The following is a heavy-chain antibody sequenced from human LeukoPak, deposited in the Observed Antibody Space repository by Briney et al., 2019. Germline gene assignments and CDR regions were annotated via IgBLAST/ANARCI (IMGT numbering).Heavy chain of an antibody. Sequence: EASVKVSCKASGYTFTSYGISWVRQAPGQGLEWMGWINTNTGNPTYAQGFTGRFVFSLDTSVSTAYLQISNLKAEDTAVYYCARGILGDAFDIWGQGTMVTVSS. CDR1: GYTFTSYG. CDR2: INTNTGNP. CDR3: ARGILGDAFDI. J-gene: IGHJ3*02. D-gene: IGHD7-27*01. V-gene: IGHV7-4-1*02.